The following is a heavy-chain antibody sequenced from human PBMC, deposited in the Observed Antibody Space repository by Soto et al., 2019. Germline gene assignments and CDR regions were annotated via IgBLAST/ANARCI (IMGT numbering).Heavy chain of an antibody. J-gene: IGHJ5*02. CDR1: HSTCSNYA. CDR2: IIPIFGTA. CDR3: ARDPDIVLVPAARSTNWFDT. D-gene: IGHD2-2*01. V-gene: IGHV1-69*13. Sequence: SVPVSCKASHSTCSNYAISRVRQGPGQGLEWMGGIIPIFGTANYAQKFQGRVTITADESTSTAYMELSSLRSEDTAVYYCARDPDIVLVPAARSTNWFDTWGQGTLVTVS.